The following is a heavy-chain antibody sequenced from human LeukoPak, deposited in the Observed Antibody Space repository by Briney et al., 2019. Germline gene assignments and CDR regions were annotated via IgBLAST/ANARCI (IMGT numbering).Heavy chain of an antibody. CDR2: IYYSGST. V-gene: IGHV4-39*01. J-gene: IGHJ6*02. CDR1: GGSISSSSYY. Sequence: SETLSLTCTVSGGSISSSSYYWGWIRQPPGKGLEWIGSIYYSGSTYYNPSLKSRVTISVDTSKNQFSLKLSSVTAADTAVYYCARGIVVVPAAMPDYYYGMDVWGQGTTVTVSS. CDR3: ARGIVVVPAAMPDYYYGMDV. D-gene: IGHD2-2*01.